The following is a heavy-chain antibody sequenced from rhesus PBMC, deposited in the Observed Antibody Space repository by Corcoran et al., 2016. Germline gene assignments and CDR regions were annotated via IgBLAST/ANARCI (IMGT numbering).Heavy chain of an antibody. CDR3: AKDRYSGYTDFDY. D-gene: IGHD5-24*01. J-gene: IGHJ4*01. CDR2: INPSYSDT. Sequence: EVQLVQSGAEVKRPGESLKISCKTSGYSFTSYWISWVRHLPGKGLEWRGSINPSYSDTRYSPSFQGQVTISADKSISTAYLQWSSLKASDSATYYCAKDRYSGYTDFDYWGQGVLVTVSS. V-gene: IGHV5-2*01. CDR1: GYSFTSYW.